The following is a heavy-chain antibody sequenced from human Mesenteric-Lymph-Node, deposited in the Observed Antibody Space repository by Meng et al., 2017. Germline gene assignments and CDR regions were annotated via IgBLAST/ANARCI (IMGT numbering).Heavy chain of an antibody. CDR3: ARMDI. Sequence: GESLKISCVASGFTLSTYAFNWVRQAPGKGPEWVATISSGGDYVQYADSVKGRFIVSRDNARNSLFLQMNNLRANDTGVYYCARMDIWGQGTLVTVSS. CDR1: GFTLSTYA. D-gene: IGHD2-2*03. V-gene: IGHV3-21*01. J-gene: IGHJ1*01. CDR2: ISSGGDYV.